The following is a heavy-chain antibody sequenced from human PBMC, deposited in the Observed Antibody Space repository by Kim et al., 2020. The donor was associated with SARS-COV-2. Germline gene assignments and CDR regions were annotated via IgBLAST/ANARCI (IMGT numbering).Heavy chain of an antibody. D-gene: IGHD6-13*01. V-gene: IGHV3-23*01. J-gene: IGHJ4*02. Sequence: GGSLRLSCAASGFTFSSYAMSWVRQAPGKGLEWVSAISGSGGSTYYADSVKGRFTISRDNSKNTLYLQMNSLRAEDTAVYYCAKDWRIAAAGTLDYWGQGTLVTVSP. CDR2: ISGSGGST. CDR3: AKDWRIAAAGTLDY. CDR1: GFTFSSYA.